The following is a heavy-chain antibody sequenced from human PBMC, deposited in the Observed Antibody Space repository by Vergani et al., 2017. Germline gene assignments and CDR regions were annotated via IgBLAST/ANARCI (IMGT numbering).Heavy chain of an antibody. V-gene: IGHV3-9*01. CDR1: GFTFDDYA. CDR2: ISWNSGSI. Sequence: VQLVESGGGLVQPGRSLRLSCAASGFTFDDYAMHWVRQAPGKGLEWVSGISWNSGSIGYADSVKGRFTISRDNAKNSLYLQMNSLRAEDTALYYCARDRSTIDYDGMDVWGQGTTVTVSS. J-gene: IGHJ6*02. D-gene: IGHD1-1*01. CDR3: ARDRSTIDYDGMDV.